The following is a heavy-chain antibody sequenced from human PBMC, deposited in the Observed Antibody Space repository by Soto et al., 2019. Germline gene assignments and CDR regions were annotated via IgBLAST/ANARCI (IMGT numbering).Heavy chain of an antibody. Sequence: SQTLSLTCAIFGDSAYTNSTAWNWIRQSPSKGLEWLGRTYYRSKWYNDYAVSVKSRITINPDTSKNQFSLQLNSVTPEDTAVYYCARACENRSSWYGAYYYYMAVWGKGTTGT. D-gene: IGHD6-13*01. CDR2: TYYRSKWYN. CDR1: GDSAYTNSTA. CDR3: ARACENRSSWYGAYYYYMAV. V-gene: IGHV6-1*01. J-gene: IGHJ6*03.